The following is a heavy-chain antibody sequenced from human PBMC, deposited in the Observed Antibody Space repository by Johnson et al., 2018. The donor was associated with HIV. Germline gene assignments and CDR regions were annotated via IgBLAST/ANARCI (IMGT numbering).Heavy chain of an antibody. J-gene: IGHJ3*02. CDR1: GFTFSSYG. CDR3: AKDHLERTDAFDI. Sequence: QVQVVEYGGGVVQPGGSLRLSCAASGFTFSSYGMHWVRQAPGKGLEWVAFIRYDGSNKYYADSVKGRFTISRDNSKNTLYLQMNSLRAEDTAVYYCAKDHLERTDAFDIWGQGTMVTVSS. D-gene: IGHD6-25*01. CDR2: IRYDGSNK. V-gene: IGHV3-30*02.